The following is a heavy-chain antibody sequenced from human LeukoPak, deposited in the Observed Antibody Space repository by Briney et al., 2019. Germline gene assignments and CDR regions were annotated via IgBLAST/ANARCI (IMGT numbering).Heavy chain of an antibody. V-gene: IGHV1-69-2*01. Sequence: ASVKVSCKVSGYTFTDYYMHRVQQAPGKGLEWMGLVDPEDGETIYAEKFQGRVTITADTSTDTAYMELSSLRSEDTAVYYCATDLQRYYDSSGYPWGQGTLVTVSS. CDR2: VDPEDGET. CDR1: GYTFTDYY. J-gene: IGHJ5*02. D-gene: IGHD3-22*01. CDR3: ATDLQRYYDSSGYP.